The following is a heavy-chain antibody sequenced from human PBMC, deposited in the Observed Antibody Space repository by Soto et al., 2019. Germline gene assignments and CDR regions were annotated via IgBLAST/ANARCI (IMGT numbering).Heavy chain of an antibody. J-gene: IGHJ6*02. Sequence: PSETLSLTCTVSGGSISNNDWWSWVRQPPGKTLEWIGDIYHGGSTNYNPALKSRITISTDKSENQFSLRLTSATAADTAVYYCARARTDAEGFDYYYGMDVWGQGARVTVSS. D-gene: IGHD3-10*01. CDR3: ARARTDAEGFDYYYGMDV. CDR1: GGSISNNDW. CDR2: IYHGGST. V-gene: IGHV4-4*02.